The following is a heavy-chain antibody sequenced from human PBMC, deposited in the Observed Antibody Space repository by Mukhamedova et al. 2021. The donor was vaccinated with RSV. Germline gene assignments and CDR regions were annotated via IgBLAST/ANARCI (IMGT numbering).Heavy chain of an antibody. V-gene: IGHV4-4*07. CDR2: T. D-gene: IGHD1-14*01. J-gene: IGHJ6*03. Sequence: TNYNPSLTGRVTMSVDPSKNQFPLKLTSVTAADTAVYYCARATTNYYYFYMDVWDSGTPVTVSS. CDR3: ARATTNYYYFYMDV.